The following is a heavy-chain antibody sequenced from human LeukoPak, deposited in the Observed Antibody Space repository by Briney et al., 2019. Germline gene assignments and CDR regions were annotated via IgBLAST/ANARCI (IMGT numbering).Heavy chain of an antibody. CDR2: IWYGGSNK. V-gene: IGHV3-33*08. J-gene: IGHJ4*02. CDR3: VRFGELLRDFDY. D-gene: IGHD3-10*01. CDR1: GFTFSSYG. Sequence: GRSLRLSCAASGFTFSSYGMHWVRQAPGKGLEWVAVIWYGGSNKYYADSVKGRFTISRDNSKNTLYLQMNSLKTEDTAVYYCVRFGELLRDFDYWGQGTLVTVSS.